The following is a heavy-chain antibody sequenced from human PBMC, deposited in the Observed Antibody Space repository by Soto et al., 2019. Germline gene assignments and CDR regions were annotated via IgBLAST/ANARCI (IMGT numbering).Heavy chain of an antibody. D-gene: IGHD6-13*01. CDR3: ARVGSIAAAGTPDY. J-gene: IGHJ4*02. CDR2: ISGSGSTI. Sequence: QVQLAESGGGLVKPGGSLRLSCAASGFTFSDYYMSWFRQAPGKGLEWVSYISGSGSTIHDADSVKGRFTISRDNAKNSLYLQMTSLRAEDTAVYYCARVGSIAAAGTPDYWGQGTLVTVSS. CDR1: GFTFSDYY. V-gene: IGHV3-11*01.